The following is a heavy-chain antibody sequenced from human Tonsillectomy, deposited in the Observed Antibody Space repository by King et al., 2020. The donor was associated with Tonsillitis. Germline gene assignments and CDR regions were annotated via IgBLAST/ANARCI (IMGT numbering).Heavy chain of an antibody. Sequence: VQLVESGGGVVQPGRSLRLSCAASGFTFSSYGMHRVRQAPGKGLEWVAVISYDGSNKYYADSVKGRFTISRDNSKNTLYLQMNSLRAEDTAVYYCAKSFWPAAISHYYYGMDVWGQGTTVTVSS. J-gene: IGHJ6*02. CDR3: AKSFWPAAISHYYYGMDV. V-gene: IGHV3-30*18. CDR2: ISYDGSNK. CDR1: GFTFSSYG. D-gene: IGHD2-2*01.